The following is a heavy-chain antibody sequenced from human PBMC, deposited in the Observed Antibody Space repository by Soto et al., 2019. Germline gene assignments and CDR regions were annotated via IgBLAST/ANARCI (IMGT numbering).Heavy chain of an antibody. V-gene: IGHV4-59*01. Sequence: SETLSLTCTVSGGSISSYYWSWIRQPPGKGLEWIGYIYYSGSTNYNPSLKSRVTISVDTSKNQFSLKLSSVTAADTAVYYCARDIAAAGNFDYWGQGTLVTVSS. CDR2: IYYSGST. CDR3: ARDIAAAGNFDY. CDR1: GGSISSYY. J-gene: IGHJ4*02. D-gene: IGHD6-13*01.